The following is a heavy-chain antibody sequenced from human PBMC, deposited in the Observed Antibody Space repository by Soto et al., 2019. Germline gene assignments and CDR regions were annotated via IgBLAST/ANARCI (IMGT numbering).Heavy chain of an antibody. V-gene: IGHV3-15*01. D-gene: IGHD3-10*01. CDR2: IKSKTDGGTT. Sequence: EVQLVESGGGLVKPGGSLRLSCVASGLTFSNDWMSWFRQSPGKGLEWVGRIKSKTDGGTTDYAAPVKGRFIISRDYSQNSVYLQMNSLNTEDSAVYYCRGGMEVWGQGTTVIVSS. J-gene: IGHJ6*02. CDR3: RGGMEV. CDR1: GLTFSNDW.